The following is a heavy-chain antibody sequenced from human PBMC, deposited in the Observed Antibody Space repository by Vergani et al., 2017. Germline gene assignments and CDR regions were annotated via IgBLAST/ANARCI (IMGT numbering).Heavy chain of an antibody. J-gene: IGHJ5*02. CDR3: ARHVGYGDSNYSGDWFDP. V-gene: IGHV4-38-2*01. Sequence: QVQLQESGPGLVKPSETLSLTCAVSGYSIRSANYWGWIRQTPGKGLEWIGTIHYGGSTYYNPSFKTPVTISVDTSKNQLFLKLTSVTAADTALYYFARHVGYGDSNYSGDWFDPWGQGNLVTVSS. CDR1: GYSIRSANY. CDR2: IHYGGST. D-gene: IGHD4-17*01.